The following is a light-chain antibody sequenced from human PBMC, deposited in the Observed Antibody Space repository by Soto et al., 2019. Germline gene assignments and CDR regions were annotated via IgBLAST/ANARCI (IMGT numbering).Light chain of an antibody. V-gene: IGLV2-14*01. CDR1: SRDVGGYDY. CDR2: GVT. CDR3: ASYQNDNTLI. Sequence: ALTQPASVSGSPGQSITISCTGTSRDVGGYDYVSWYQQHPGKAPKLIIHGVTSRPSGASNRFSGSKSGNTASLTISGLQAEGEADYYFASYQNDNTLIFGGGTKLTVL. J-gene: IGLJ2*01.